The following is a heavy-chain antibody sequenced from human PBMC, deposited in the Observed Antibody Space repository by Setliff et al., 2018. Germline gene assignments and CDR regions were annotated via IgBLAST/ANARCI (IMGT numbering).Heavy chain of an antibody. V-gene: IGHV1-18*01. CDR1: GYIFTSYG. CDR3: ARGPPDFVVVPAAAKFDY. J-gene: IGHJ4*02. Sequence: ASVKVSCKASGYIFTSYGFSWVRQAPGQGLEWMGWISTYNGKTNYAQKFQGRVTMTTDTSTSTAYMEVRSLRSDDTAVYYCARGPPDFVVVPAAAKFDYWGPGTLVTVSS. CDR2: ISTYNGKT. D-gene: IGHD2-2*01.